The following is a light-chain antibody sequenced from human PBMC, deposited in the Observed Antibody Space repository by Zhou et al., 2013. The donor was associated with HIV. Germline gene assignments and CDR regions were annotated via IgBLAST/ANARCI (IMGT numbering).Light chain of an antibody. CDR2: GAS. V-gene: IGKV1-27*01. CDR3: QKYNSAPQT. J-gene: IGKJ1*01. CDR1: QGISNY. Sequence: DIQMTQSPSSLSASVGDRVNMTCRASQGISNYLAWYQQKPGKVPKLLIYGASTLQSGVPSRFSGSGSGTDFTLTISSLQPEDVATYYCQKYNSAPQTFGQGTKVEIK.